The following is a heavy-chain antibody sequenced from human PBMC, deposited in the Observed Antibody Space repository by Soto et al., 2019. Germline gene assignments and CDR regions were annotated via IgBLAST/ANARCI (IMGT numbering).Heavy chain of an antibody. J-gene: IGHJ3*02. Sequence: PSETLSLTCTVSGGSISSGGYYWSWIRQHPGKGLEWIGYIYYSGSTYYNPSLKSRVTISVDTSKNQFSLKLSSVTAADTAVYYCAREENLGYCSSTSCYAGWAFDIWGQGTMVTV. V-gene: IGHV4-31*03. CDR3: AREENLGYCSSTSCYAGWAFDI. CDR2: IYYSGST. CDR1: GGSISSGGYY. D-gene: IGHD2-2*01.